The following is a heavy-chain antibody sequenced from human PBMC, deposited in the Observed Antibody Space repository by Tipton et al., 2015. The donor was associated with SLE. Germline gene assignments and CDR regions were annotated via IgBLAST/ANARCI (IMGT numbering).Heavy chain of an antibody. CDR3: ARDMEVYCGGDCYPRWFDP. J-gene: IGHJ5*02. D-gene: IGHD2-21*01. V-gene: IGHV1-46*01. CDR2: INPSGGST. Sequence: QSGAEVKKPGASVKVSCKASGYTFTSYYMHWVRQAPGQGLEWMGIINPSGGSTSYAQKFQGRVTMTRDTSTSTVYMELSSLRSEDTAVYYCARDMEVYCGGDCYPRWFDPWGQGTLVTVSS. CDR1: GYTFTSYY.